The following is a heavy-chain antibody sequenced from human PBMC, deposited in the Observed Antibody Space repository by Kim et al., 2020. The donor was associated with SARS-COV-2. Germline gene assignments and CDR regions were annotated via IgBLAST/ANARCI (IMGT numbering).Heavy chain of an antibody. CDR2: IYYSGST. CDR1: GGSISSSSYY. J-gene: IGHJ3*02. D-gene: IGHD2-15*01. V-gene: IGHV4-39*02. CDR3: AREGEAVVVAADDAFDI. Sequence: SETLSLTCTVSGGSISSSSYYWGWIRQPPGKGLEWIGSIYYSGSTYYNPSLKSRVTISVDTSKNQFSLKLSSVTAADTAVYYCAREGEAVVVAADDAFDIWGQGTMVTVSS.